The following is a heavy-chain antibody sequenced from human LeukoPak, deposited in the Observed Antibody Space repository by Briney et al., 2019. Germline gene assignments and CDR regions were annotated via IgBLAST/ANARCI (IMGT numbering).Heavy chain of an antibody. CDR3: AKVGGWYEQFYYYYMDV. Sequence: GGSLRLSCAASGFTFSSYDMHWVRQAPGKGLEWVAVIWYDGSNKYYADSVKGRFTISRDNSKNTLYLQMNSLRAEDTAVYYCAKVGGWYEQFYYYYMDVWGKGTTVTVSS. CDR2: IWYDGSNK. J-gene: IGHJ6*03. D-gene: IGHD6-19*01. CDR1: GFTFSSYD. V-gene: IGHV3-33*06.